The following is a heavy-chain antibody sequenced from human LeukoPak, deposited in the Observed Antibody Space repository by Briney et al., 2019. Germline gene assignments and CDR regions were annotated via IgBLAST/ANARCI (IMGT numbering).Heavy chain of an antibody. Sequence: SVKVSCKASGGTFSSYAISWVRQAPGQGLEWMGGIIPIFGTANYAQKFQGRVTITADESTSTAYMELSSLRSEDTAVYYCARAPLGWSNAFDIWGQGTMVTVSS. CDR1: GGTFSSYA. J-gene: IGHJ3*02. V-gene: IGHV1-69*13. CDR3: ARAPLGWSNAFDI. D-gene: IGHD6-19*01. CDR2: IIPIFGTA.